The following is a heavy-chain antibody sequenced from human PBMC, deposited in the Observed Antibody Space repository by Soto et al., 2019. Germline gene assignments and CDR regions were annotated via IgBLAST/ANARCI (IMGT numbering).Heavy chain of an antibody. CDR1: GFTFSSYA. Sequence: GGSLRLSCAASGFTFSSYAMSWVRQAPGKGLEWVSDINHSSDRTYYADSVKGRFTISRDNSKNTLYLQMNSLRAEDTAVYYCATDIGSSMTPYFFEYWGQGALVTVSS. CDR2: INHSSDRT. J-gene: IGHJ4*02. D-gene: IGHD6-13*01. CDR3: ATDIGSSMTPYFFEY. V-gene: IGHV3-23*01.